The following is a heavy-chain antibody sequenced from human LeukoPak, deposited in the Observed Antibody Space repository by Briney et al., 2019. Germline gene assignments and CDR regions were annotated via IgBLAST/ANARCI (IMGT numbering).Heavy chain of an antibody. CDR1: GYTLTELS. V-gene: IGHV1-24*01. CDR3: ARLTRITIFGVVIPPQDAFDI. J-gene: IGHJ3*02. D-gene: IGHD3-3*01. CDR2: FDPEDGET. Sequence: ASVKVSCKVSGYTLTELSMHWVRQAPGKGLEWMGGFDPEDGETIYAQKLQGRVTMTTDTSTSTAYMELRSLRSDDTAVYYCARLTRITIFGVVIPPQDAFDIWGQGTMVTVSS.